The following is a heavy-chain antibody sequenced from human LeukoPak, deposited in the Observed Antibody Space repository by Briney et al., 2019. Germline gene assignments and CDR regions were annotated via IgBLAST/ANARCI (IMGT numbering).Heavy chain of an antibody. J-gene: IGHJ4*02. CDR2: IYSGGST. Sequence: PGGSLRLSCAASGFTVSSNYMSWVRQAPGKGLEWVSVIYSGGSTYYADSVKGRFTISRDNSENTLYLQMNSLRAEDTAVYYCARANYRGPFAYWGQGTLVTVSS. CDR1: GFTVSSNY. CDR3: ARANYRGPFAY. D-gene: IGHD4-11*01. V-gene: IGHV3-53*01.